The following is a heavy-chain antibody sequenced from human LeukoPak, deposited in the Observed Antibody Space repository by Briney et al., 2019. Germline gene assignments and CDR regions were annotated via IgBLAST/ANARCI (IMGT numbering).Heavy chain of an antibody. CDR3: ARVRGVRETVTRGGYGMDV. CDR1: GGSISSSSYY. D-gene: IGHD3-10*01. J-gene: IGHJ6*02. Sequence: PSETLSLTCTVSGGSISSSSYYWGWIRQPPGKGLEWIGSIYYSGSTYYNPSLKSRVTISVDTSKNQFSLKLSSVTAADTAVYYCARVRGVRETVTRGGYGMDVWGQGTTVTVSS. CDR2: IYYSGST. V-gene: IGHV4-39*01.